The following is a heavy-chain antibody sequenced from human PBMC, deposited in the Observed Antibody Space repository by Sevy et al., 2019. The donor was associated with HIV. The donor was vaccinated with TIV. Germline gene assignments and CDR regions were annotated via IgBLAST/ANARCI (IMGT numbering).Heavy chain of an antibody. J-gene: IGHJ6*02. D-gene: IGHD2-2*01. CDR2: ISSSSSTI. V-gene: IGHV3-48*01. Sequence: GGSLRLSCAASGFTFSSYSMNWVRQAPGKGLEWVSYISSSSSTIYYANSVKGRFTISRDNAKNSLYLQMNSLRAEDTAVYYCARESLPKYQLLDRGSGMDVWGQGTTVTVSS. CDR3: ARESLPKYQLLDRGSGMDV. CDR1: GFTFSSYS.